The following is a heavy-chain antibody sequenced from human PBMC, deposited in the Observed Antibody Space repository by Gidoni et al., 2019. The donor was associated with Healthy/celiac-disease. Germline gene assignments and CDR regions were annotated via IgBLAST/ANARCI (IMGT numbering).Heavy chain of an antibody. D-gene: IGHD2-2*01. CDR2: IIPIFGTA. V-gene: IGHV1-69*01. J-gene: IGHJ4*02. CDR3: ARGHRLRGTSCFDY. Sequence: QVQLVQSGAEVKKPGSSVKVSCKPPGRTFSSYAISWVRQAPGQGLEWMGGIIPIFGTANYAQKFQGRVTITADESTSTAYMELSSLRSEDTAVYYCARGHRLRGTSCFDYWGQGTLVTVSS. CDR1: GRTFSSYA.